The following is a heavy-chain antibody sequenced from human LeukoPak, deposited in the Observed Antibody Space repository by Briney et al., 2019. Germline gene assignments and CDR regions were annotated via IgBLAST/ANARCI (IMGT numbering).Heavy chain of an antibody. Sequence: GGTLRLSCAASGFTFNNYAMSWVRQAPGKGLEWVSTVTGSGGSTYYADSVKGRFTISRDNSKNTLSLQMNSLSAEDTAVYYCAKRGYDSSGVDAFDIWGQGTMVTVSS. J-gene: IGHJ3*02. CDR2: VTGSGGST. CDR3: AKRGYDSSGVDAFDI. V-gene: IGHV3-23*01. CDR1: GFTFNNYA. D-gene: IGHD3-22*01.